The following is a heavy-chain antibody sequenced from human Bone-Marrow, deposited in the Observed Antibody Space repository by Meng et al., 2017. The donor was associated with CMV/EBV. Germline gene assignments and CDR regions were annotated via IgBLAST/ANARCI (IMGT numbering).Heavy chain of an antibody. CDR1: GHTFPGNL. Sequence: GSAEGAPGSSVRVCRHAPGHTFPGNLSRSAQQAPGQGLGWMGWINPNSGGTNYAQKFQGRVTKTRYTSISTAYMELRRLSSDDTAEYNCARDLRYFDWLPFYYWGQGTLVTVSS. V-gene: IGHV1-2*02. J-gene: IGHJ4*02. CDR3: ARDLRYFDWLPFYY. D-gene: IGHD3-9*01. CDR2: INPNSGGT.